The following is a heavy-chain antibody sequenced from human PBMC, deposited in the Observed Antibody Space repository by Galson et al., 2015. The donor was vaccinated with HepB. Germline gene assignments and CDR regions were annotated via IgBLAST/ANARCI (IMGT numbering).Heavy chain of an antibody. CDR3: AREEGVAVGTDTLDF. Sequence: SVKVSCKASGYSFTNYGITWVRQAPGQGLEWMGWISPYKGNTNYAQNFQGRVTMTTDTSTTTAFMELRGLRSDDTAVYYCAREEGVAVGTDTLDFWGQGTRLTVSS. V-gene: IGHV1-18*01. CDR1: GYSFTNYG. J-gene: IGHJ4*02. D-gene: IGHD6-13*01. CDR2: ISPYKGNT.